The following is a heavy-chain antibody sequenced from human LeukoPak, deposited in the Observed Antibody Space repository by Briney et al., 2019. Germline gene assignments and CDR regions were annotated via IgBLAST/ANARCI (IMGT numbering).Heavy chain of an antibody. CDR3: ARVVRGVNDY. J-gene: IGHJ4*02. CDR2: ISYDGSNK. CDR1: GFTFSSYA. D-gene: IGHD3-10*01. V-gene: IGHV3-30-3*01. Sequence: PGGSLRLSCAASGFTFSSYAMHWVRQAPGKGLEWVAVISYDGSNKYYADSVKGRFTISRGNSKNTLYLQMNSLRAEDTAVYYCARVVRGVNDYWGQGTLVTVSS.